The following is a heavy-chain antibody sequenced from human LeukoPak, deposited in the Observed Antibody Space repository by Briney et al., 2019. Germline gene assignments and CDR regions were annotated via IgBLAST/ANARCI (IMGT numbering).Heavy chain of an antibody. D-gene: IGHD3-10*01. CDR1: GYTFTSYG. CDR2: ISAYNGNT. CDR3: ARDSEVFGAPDDAFDI. V-gene: IGHV1-18*01. Sequence: ASVKVSCKASGYTFTSYGISWVRQAPGQGLEWMGSISAYNGNTNYAQKLQGRVTMTTDTSTSTAYMELRSLRSDDTAVYYCARDSEVFGAPDDAFDIWGQGTMVTVSS. J-gene: IGHJ3*02.